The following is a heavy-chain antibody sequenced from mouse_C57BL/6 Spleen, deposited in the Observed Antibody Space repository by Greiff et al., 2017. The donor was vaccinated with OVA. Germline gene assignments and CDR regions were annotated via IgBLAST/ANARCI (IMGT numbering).Heavy chain of an antibody. CDR1: GYTFTSYW. CDR2: IYPSDSET. CDR3: ARNYYGNAMDY. V-gene: IGHV1-61*01. J-gene: IGHJ4*01. Sequence: QVQLQQPGAELVRPGSSVKLSCKASGYTFTSYWMDWVKQRPGQGLEWIGNIYPSDSETHYNQKFKDKATLTVDKSSSTAYMQLSSLTSEDSAVYYCARNYYGNAMDYWGQGTSLTVSS. D-gene: IGHD1-1*01.